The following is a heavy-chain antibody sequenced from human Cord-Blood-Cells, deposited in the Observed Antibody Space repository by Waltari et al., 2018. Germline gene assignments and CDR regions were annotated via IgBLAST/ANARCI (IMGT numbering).Heavy chain of an antibody. D-gene: IGHD2-2*01. J-gene: IGHJ4*02. CDR2: ISWNSGSI. CDR3: AKASDIVVVPAAFDY. CDR1: GFTFDDYA. V-gene: IGHV3-9*01. Sequence: EVQLVESGGGLVQPGRSLRLSCAASGFTFDDYAMHWVKRAPGKGLAWVSGISWNSGSIGYADSVKGRFTISRDNAKNSLYLQMNSLRAEDTALYYCAKASDIVVVPAAFDYWGQGTLVTVSS.